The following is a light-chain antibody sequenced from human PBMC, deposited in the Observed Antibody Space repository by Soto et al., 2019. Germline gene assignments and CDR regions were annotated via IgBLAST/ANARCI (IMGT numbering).Light chain of an antibody. CDR2: SNN. CDR3: ATWDDTLNGWV. J-gene: IGLJ3*02. V-gene: IGLV1-44*01. Sequence: QSVLTQPPSASGTPGQRVTISCSGSNSNIGSNTVNWYNQVPGTAPKLLIYSNNQRPSGVPDRFSGSKSGTSASLAISGLQSEDEADYYCATWDDTLNGWVFGGGTKVTVL. CDR1: NSNIGSNT.